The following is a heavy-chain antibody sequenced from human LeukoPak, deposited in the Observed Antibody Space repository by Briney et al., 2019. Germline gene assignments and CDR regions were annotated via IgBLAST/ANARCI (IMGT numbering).Heavy chain of an antibody. CDR1: GYTFTSYY. V-gene: IGHV1-46*01. Sequence: GASVKVSCKASGYTFTSYYMHWVRQAPGQGLEWMGIINPSGGSTSYAQKFQGRVTMTRDVSTSTVYMELSSLRSEDTAVYYCARTSGDNWFDPWGQGTLVTVSS. J-gene: IGHJ5*02. D-gene: IGHD1-26*01. CDR3: ARTSGDNWFDP. CDR2: INPSGGST.